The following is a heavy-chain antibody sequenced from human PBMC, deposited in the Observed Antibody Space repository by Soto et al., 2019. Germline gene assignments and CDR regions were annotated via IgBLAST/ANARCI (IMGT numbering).Heavy chain of an antibody. CDR3: ARARYQLLHPYYYGMDV. J-gene: IGHJ6*02. CDR2: IHYSGST. Sequence: PSETMSLTCTVSGGSISSWYWSWIRQSPGKGLEWIGYIHYSGSTKSNPSLKSRVTISVDTSRNPVSLKLSSVTAADSAVYFCARARYQLLHPYYYGMDVWGQGTTVTVSS. V-gene: IGHV4-59*01. D-gene: IGHD2-2*01. CDR1: GGSISSWY.